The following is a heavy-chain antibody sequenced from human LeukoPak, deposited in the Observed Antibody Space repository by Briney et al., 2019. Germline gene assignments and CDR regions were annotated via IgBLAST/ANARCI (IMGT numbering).Heavy chain of an antibody. V-gene: IGHV4-34*01. CDR3: ASRCDFWSGYTSSWFDP. CDR2: INHSGST. D-gene: IGHD3-3*01. CDR1: GGSLSGYY. Sequence: SETLSLTCAVSGGSLSGYYWSWIRQPPGKGLEWIGEINHSGSTNYNPSLKSRVTISVDTSKNQFSLKLSSVTAADTAVYYCASRCDFWSGYTSSWFDPWGQGTLVTVSS. J-gene: IGHJ5*02.